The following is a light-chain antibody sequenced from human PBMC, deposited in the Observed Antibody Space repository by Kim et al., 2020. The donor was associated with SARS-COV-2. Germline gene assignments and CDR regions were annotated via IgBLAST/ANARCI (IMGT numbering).Light chain of an antibody. Sequence: LSPGERATLSCRASQSVSSSYLAWYQQKPGQSPRLLIYGASSRATGIPDRFSGSGSGTDFTLTISRLEPEDFAVYYCQQYGSSLYTFGQGTKLEI. CDR3: QQYGSSLYT. CDR2: GAS. V-gene: IGKV3-20*01. J-gene: IGKJ2*01. CDR1: QSVSSSY.